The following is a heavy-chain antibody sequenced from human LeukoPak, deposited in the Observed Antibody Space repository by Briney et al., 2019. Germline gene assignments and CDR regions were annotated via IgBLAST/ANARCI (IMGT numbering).Heavy chain of an antibody. J-gene: IGHJ4*02. CDR1: GYTFTDNY. CDR3: ARERRGNWNQDFDY. CDR2: ISPASGGT. V-gene: IGHV1-2*02. D-gene: IGHD1-1*01. Sequence: RASVRSSSGTFGYTFTDNYIHWVRQPPGQRLGWMGGISPASGGTNYVQKFQGRVTMTRDASIRTAYMELSRLTSDDTAVYYCARERRGNWNQDFDYWGQGTLVPVSA.